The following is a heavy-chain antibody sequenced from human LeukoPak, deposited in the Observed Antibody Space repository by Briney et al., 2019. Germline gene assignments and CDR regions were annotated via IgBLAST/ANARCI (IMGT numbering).Heavy chain of an antibody. J-gene: IGHJ5*02. CDR3: ASGRDAYKTGT. Sequence: SETLSLTCTVSGGSISSYYWSWIRQPPGKGLEWIGYIYYSGTTSYNPSLKSRVTISVDTSKNHFSLKLSSVTAADTAVYFCASGRDAYKTGTWGQGTLVTVSS. V-gene: IGHV4-59*01. D-gene: IGHD5-24*01. CDR1: GGSISSYY. CDR2: IYYSGTT.